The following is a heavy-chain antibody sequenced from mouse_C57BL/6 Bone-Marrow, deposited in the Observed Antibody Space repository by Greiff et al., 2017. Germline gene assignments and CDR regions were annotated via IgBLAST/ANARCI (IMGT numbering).Heavy chain of an antibody. CDR1: GYTFTSYW. CDR3: ARYPYYSNYDDFDC. J-gene: IGHJ2*01. CDR2: IDPSDSYT. D-gene: IGHD2-5*01. V-gene: IGHV1-50*01. Sequence: QVQLQQPGAELVKPGASVKLSCKASGYTFTSYWMQWVKQRPGQGLEWIGEIDPSDSYTNYNQKFKGKATLTVDTSSSTAYMQLSSLTSEDSAVDDCARYPYYSNYDDFDCGGQGITHT.